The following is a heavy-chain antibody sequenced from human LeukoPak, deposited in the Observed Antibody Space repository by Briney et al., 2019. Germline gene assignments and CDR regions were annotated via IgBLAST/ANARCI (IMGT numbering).Heavy chain of an antibody. CDR2: ISDYNGNT. CDR1: GYTFSSYD. CDR3: ARDGPDRAGWFDP. V-gene: IGHV1-18*01. J-gene: IGHJ5*02. D-gene: IGHD3-22*01. Sequence: VASVKVSCKASGYTFSSYDISWVRQAPGQGLEWMGWISDYNGNTNYAQKVQGRVTMTTDPFTSTAYMELRSLRSDDTAVYYCARDGPDRAGWFDPWGQGTLVTVSS.